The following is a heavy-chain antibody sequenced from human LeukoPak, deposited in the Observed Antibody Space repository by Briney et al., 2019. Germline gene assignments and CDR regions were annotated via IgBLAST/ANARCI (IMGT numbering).Heavy chain of an antibody. CDR3: ARDGGSYSPFGYGMDV. CDR2: MNPNSGNT. D-gene: IGHD1-26*01. V-gene: IGHV1-8*01. CDR1: GYTFTSYD. J-gene: IGHJ6*02. Sequence: ASVKVSCKASGYTFTSYDINWVRQATGQGLEWMGWMNPNSGNTGYAQKLQGRVTMARNTSISTAYMELSSLRSEDTAVYYCARDGGSYSPFGYGMDVWGQGTTVTVSS.